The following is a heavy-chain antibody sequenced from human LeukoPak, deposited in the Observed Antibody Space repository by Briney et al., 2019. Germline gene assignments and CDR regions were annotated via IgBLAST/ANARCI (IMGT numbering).Heavy chain of an antibody. Sequence: SETLSLTCTVSGGSISGSTYYWGWIRQPPGKGLEWIGSIYYSGSTYYNPSLKSRVTISVDTSKNQFSLKLSSVTAADTAVYYCASTVAGTLYWGQGTLVTVSS. CDR3: ASTVAGTLY. V-gene: IGHV4-39*01. CDR2: IYYSGST. D-gene: IGHD6-19*01. J-gene: IGHJ4*02. CDR1: GGSISGSTYY.